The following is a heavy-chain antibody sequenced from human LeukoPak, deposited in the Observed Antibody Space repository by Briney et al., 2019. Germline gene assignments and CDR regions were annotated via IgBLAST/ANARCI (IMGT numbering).Heavy chain of an antibody. CDR2: ISSSSSTI. J-gene: IGHJ4*02. Sequence: PGGSLRLSCAASGFTFSSYSMNWVRQAPGKGLEWVSYISSSSSTIYYADSVKGRFTISRDNAKNSLYLQMNSLRAEDTAVYYCAKAPGGSGWYYFDYWGQGTLVTVSS. CDR3: AKAPGGSGWYYFDY. D-gene: IGHD6-19*01. V-gene: IGHV3-48*04. CDR1: GFTFSSYS.